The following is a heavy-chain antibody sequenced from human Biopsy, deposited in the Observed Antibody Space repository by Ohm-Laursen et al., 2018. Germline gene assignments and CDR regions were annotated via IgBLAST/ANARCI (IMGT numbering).Heavy chain of an antibody. V-gene: IGHV4-59*01. D-gene: IGHD3-22*01. CDR3: ARDRGYYSDRTVPGYFDL. CDR1: GDSISSYY. J-gene: IGHJ2*01. Sequence: SDTLSLTCPVSGDSISSYYWSWIRQPPGKGLQWIGYVYYTGSTDYNPSLQSRVTISVDTSKNHFSLRLRSVTPADTAIYYCARDRGYYSDRTVPGYFDLWGRGTPVTVSS. CDR2: VYYTGST.